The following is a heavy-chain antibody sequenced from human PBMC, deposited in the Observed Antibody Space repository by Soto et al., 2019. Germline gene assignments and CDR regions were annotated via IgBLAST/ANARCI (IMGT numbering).Heavy chain of an antibody. Sequence: QVQLVQSGAEVKKPGSSVKVSCKASGGTFSSYAISWVRQAPGQGLEWMGGIIPIFGTAYYAQKLQGRVTITADESTSTAYMELISLSSEDKAGYYCAGVVPAATYSYYAGMDVWGQGTTVTVSS. V-gene: IGHV1-69*12. J-gene: IGHJ6*02. CDR3: AGVVPAATYSYYAGMDV. D-gene: IGHD2-2*01. CDR1: GGTFSSYA. CDR2: IIPIFGTA.